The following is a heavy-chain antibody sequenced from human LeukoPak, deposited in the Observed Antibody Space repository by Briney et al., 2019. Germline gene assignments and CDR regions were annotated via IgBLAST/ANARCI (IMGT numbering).Heavy chain of an antibody. V-gene: IGHV4-34*01. CDR3: ARGARFGVVIYFDY. CDR1: GGSFSGYY. D-gene: IGHD3-3*01. CDR2: INHSGST. Sequence: SETLSLTCAVYGGSFSGYYWSWIRQPPGKGLEWIGEINHSGSTNYNPSLKSRVTISVDTSKNQFSLKLSSVTAADTAVYYCARGARFGVVIYFDYWGQGTLVTVSS. J-gene: IGHJ4*02.